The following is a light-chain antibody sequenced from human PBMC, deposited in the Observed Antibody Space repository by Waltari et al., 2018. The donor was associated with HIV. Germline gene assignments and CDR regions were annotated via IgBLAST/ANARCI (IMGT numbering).Light chain of an antibody. CDR2: KAS. Sequence: DIQMTQSPSTLSASVGDRVTITCRASQNIDNWLAWYQQKPGKDPKLLISKASDLESGVPSRISGSGFGTEFTLTISSLQPDDFATYYCQQYTIYSYTFGQGTKLEI. CDR1: QNIDNW. V-gene: IGKV1-5*03. J-gene: IGKJ2*01. CDR3: QQYTIYSYT.